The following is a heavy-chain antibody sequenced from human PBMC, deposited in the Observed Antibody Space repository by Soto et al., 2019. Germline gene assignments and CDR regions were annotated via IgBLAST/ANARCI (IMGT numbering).Heavy chain of an antibody. CDR2: MYHSGST. J-gene: IGHJ4*02. CDR1: GYSISSGYY. D-gene: IGHD1-26*01. Sequence: SETLSLTCAVSGYSISSGYYWGWIRQPPGKGLEWIGSMYHSGSTDYNPSLKSRITISVDTSKNQFSLKLRSATAADTAVYYCVRDYSGSSFDYWGQGTLVTVSS. V-gene: IGHV4-38-2*02. CDR3: VRDYSGSSFDY.